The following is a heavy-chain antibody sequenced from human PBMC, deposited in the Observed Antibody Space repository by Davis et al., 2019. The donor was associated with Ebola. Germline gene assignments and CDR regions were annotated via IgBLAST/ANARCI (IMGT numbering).Heavy chain of an antibody. D-gene: IGHD7-27*01. CDR3: ATDRNWDFDY. CDR2: ISSSSYYI. CDR1: GFTFSSYS. J-gene: IGHJ4*02. V-gene: IGHV3-21*01. Sequence: GGSLRLSCAASGFTFSSYSMNWVRQAPGKGLEWVSSISSSSYYIYYADSLKGRFTISRDNAKNSLYLQMNSLRDEDTAVYYCATDRNWDFDYWGQGTLVTVSS.